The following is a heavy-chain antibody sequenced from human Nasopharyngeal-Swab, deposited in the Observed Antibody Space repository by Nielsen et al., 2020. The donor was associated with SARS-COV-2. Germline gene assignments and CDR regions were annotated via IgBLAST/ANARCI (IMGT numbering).Heavy chain of an antibody. V-gene: IGHV3-33*01. Sequence: GGSLRLSCAASGFTFSSYGMHWVRQAPGKGLEWVAVIWYDGSNKYYTNSVKSRFTISRDNSKNTLYLQMNSLRAEDTAVYYCARDPVYSVRRNEGAGGYFDYWGQGTLVTVSS. D-gene: IGHD1-1*01. CDR1: GFTFSSYG. CDR2: IWYDGSNK. CDR3: ARDPVYSVRRNEGAGGYFDY. J-gene: IGHJ4*02.